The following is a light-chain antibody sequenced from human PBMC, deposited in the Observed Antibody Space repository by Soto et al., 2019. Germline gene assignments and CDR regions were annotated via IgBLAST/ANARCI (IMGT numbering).Light chain of an antibody. CDR2: GAS. V-gene: IGKV3-15*01. CDR1: QSVSTH. J-gene: IGKJ2*01. Sequence: EIVMTQSPATLSVSPGERVTLPCRASQSVSTHLAWYQQRPGQAPRLLIYGASTRATGDPGRFSGSGSGTEFTLTISSLQSEDFALYFCQQYYDWPPKYTFGQGTKLEIK. CDR3: QQYYDWPPKYT.